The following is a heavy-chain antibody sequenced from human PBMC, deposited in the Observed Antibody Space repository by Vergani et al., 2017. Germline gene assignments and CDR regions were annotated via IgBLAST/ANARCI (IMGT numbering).Heavy chain of an antibody. Sequence: EVQLVEAGGGLVQPGGSLRLSCTASGFTFQAFAFHWVRQVSGRGLEWVSGIDRNYGVKNGNSFEGRFSISRYNAKKAVFLQMNKLRHEDTALYFCVKDNDYDTDGPFDLWGRGTLVTVSS. D-gene: IGHD3-16*01. CDR3: VKDNDYDTDGPFDL. CDR2: IDRNYGVK. CDR1: GFTFQAFA. J-gene: IGHJ2*01. V-gene: IGHV3-9*01.